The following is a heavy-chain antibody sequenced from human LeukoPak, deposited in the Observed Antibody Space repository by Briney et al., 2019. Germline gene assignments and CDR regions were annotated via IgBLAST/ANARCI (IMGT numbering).Heavy chain of an antibody. CDR3: PKDYCISTSCYWFDP. V-gene: IGHV3-23*01. D-gene: IGHD2-2*01. Sequence: GGSLRLSCAASGFTFSSYAMSWVRQAPGKGLEWVSTISGSGGNTYYADSVKGRFTISRDNSKNTLYLQMNSLRAEDTAVYYCPKDYCISTSCYWFDPWAREPWSPSPQ. CDR2: ISGSGGNT. CDR1: GFTFSSYA. J-gene: IGHJ5*02.